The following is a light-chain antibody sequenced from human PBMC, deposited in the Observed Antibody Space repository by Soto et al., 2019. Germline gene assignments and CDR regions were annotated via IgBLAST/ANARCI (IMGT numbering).Light chain of an antibody. CDR1: QTVNSRH. CDR3: QQFDGSRPAFT. J-gene: IGKJ2*01. Sequence: ERLLTQSPGTLSLSPGERATLSCRASQTVNSRHLNWYQHKPGQAPRLLIYGASIRAAGIPDRFSGSRSGADCSLTITRLAPENSAVYYCQQFDGSRPAFTFGLGTKLEI. CDR2: GAS. V-gene: IGKV3-20*01.